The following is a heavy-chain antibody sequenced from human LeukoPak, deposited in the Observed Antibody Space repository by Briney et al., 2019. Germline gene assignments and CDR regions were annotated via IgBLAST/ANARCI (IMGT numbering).Heavy chain of an antibody. D-gene: IGHD6-13*01. Sequence: QSGGSLRLSCAASGFTFSSYSMNWVRQAPGKGLEWVSYISSSSSTIYYADSVKGRFTISRDNAKNSLYLQVNNLRAEDTAVYYCARGPSSNWSGLDFWGQGTLLTVSS. J-gene: IGHJ4*02. CDR1: GFTFSSYS. V-gene: IGHV3-48*01. CDR2: ISSSSSTI. CDR3: ARGPSSNWSGLDF.